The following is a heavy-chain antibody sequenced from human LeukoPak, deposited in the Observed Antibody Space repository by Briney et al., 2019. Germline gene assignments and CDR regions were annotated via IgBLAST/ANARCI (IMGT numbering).Heavy chain of an antibody. D-gene: IGHD2-2*01. CDR2: ISGSGGTT. CDR1: GFTFSSYA. CDR3: ARKLWGVVVPAAMAYFDY. Sequence: HPGGSLRLSCAASGFTFSSYAMSWVRQAPGKGLEWVSTISGSGGTTYYADSVKGRFTISRDNSKNTLYLQMNSLRAEDTAVYYCARKLWGVVVPAAMAYFDYWGQGTLVTVSS. V-gene: IGHV3-23*01. J-gene: IGHJ4*02.